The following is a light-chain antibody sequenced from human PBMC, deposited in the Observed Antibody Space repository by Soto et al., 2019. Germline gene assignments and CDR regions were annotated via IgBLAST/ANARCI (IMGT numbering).Light chain of an antibody. Sequence: QSALTQPASVSGSPGQSTTISCTGTSSDVGSYNLVSWYQQHPGKAPKLIIYEGKKRPSGVSNRFSGSESGTTASLTISGLQAEDEAEYYCCSYASSKTSVVFGGGTKLTVL. V-gene: IGLV2-23*01. CDR2: EGK. CDR1: SSDVGSYNL. CDR3: CSYASSKTSVV. J-gene: IGLJ2*01.